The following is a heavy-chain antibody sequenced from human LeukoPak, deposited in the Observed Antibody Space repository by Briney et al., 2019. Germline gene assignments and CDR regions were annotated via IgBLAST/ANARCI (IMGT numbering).Heavy chain of an antibody. CDR3: ARGPAAAVTFDY. CDR2: INHTGST. V-gene: IGHV4-34*01. D-gene: IGHD6-13*01. Sequence: PSETLSLTCAVYGXSFSGYYWSWIRQPPGKGLEWIGEINHTGSTNYNPSLKSRVTISVDTSKNQFSLKLSSVTAADTAVYYCARGPAAAVTFDYWGQGTLVTVSS. CDR1: GXSFSGYY. J-gene: IGHJ4*02.